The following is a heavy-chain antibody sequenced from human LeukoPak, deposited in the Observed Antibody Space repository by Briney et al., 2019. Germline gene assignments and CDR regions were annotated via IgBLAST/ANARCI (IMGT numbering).Heavy chain of an antibody. V-gene: IGHV3-21*01. CDR2: ISSRSSYI. CDR1: GFTFSSYS. D-gene: IGHD3-10*01. CDR3: ARWYGSGSSELEY. J-gene: IGHJ4*02. Sequence: GGSLRLSCAASGFTFSSYSMTWVRQAPGKGLEWVSSISSRSSYIYYADSLNGRFTISRDNAKNSLYLQMNSLRAEDTAVYYCARWYGSGSSELEYWGQGTLVTVSS.